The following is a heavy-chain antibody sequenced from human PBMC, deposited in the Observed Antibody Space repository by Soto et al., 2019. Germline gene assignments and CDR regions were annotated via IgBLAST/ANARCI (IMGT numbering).Heavy chain of an antibody. J-gene: IGHJ4*02. V-gene: IGHV3-9*01. CDR2: ISWNSGSI. Sequence: GGSLRLSCAASGFTFDDYAMHWVRQAPGKGLEWVSGISWNSGSIGYADSVKGRFTISRDNAKNSLYLQMNSLRAEDTALYYCAKDHSYGSSTSCYGGPIDYWGQGTLVNVAS. D-gene: IGHD2-2*01. CDR1: GFTFDDYA. CDR3: AKDHSYGSSTSCYGGPIDY.